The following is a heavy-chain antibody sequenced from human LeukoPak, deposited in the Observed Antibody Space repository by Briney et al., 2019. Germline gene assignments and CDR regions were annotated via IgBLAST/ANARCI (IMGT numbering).Heavy chain of an antibody. Sequence: PSEALSLTCTVSGGSISSYYLSWIRQPPGKGLEWIGYIYYSGNTYYNPSLKSRVTISVDTSKNQFSLKVNSVTAAETAVYYCARTKPLDPFDFWGQGTLVTVSS. V-gene: IGHV4-59*01. CDR1: GGSISSYY. J-gene: IGHJ3*01. CDR2: IYYSGNT. CDR3: ARTKPLDPFDF.